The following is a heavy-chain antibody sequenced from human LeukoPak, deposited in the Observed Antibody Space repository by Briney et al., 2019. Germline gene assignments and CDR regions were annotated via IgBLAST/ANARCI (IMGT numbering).Heavy chain of an antibody. Sequence: SETLSLTCTVSGGSISSGSYYWSWIRQPAGKGLEWIGRIYTSGSTNYNPSLKSRVTISVDTSKNQFSLKLSSVTAADTAVYYCARDRPGYWFDPWGQGTLVTVSS. CDR1: GGSISSGSYY. V-gene: IGHV4-61*02. CDR2: IYTSGST. CDR3: ARDRPGYWFDP. D-gene: IGHD1-14*01. J-gene: IGHJ5*02.